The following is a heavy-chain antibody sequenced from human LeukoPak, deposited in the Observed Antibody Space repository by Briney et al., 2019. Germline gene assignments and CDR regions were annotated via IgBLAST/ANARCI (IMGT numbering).Heavy chain of an antibody. CDR1: GSTCGDCD. Sequence: RRPLRISCITSGSTCGDCDMSCFSQAPAQEQEWWGFSGCTTYGATSKSALSVKGRFNISRDDSKSIAYLQMNSLKTEDTAVYFCARDTPLLIGYYNAWDDSPFAEYFQHWGQGTLVTVSS. CDR3: ARDTPLLIGYYNAWDDSPFAEYFQH. J-gene: IGHJ1*01. CDR2: SGCTTYGATS. V-gene: IGHV3-49*03. D-gene: IGHD3-9*01.